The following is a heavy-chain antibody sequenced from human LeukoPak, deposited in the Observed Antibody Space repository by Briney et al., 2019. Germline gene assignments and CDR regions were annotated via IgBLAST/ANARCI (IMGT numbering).Heavy chain of an antibody. D-gene: IGHD3-10*01. CDR2: IYTSGST. J-gene: IGHJ6*03. CDR3: ARLWFGEVPPLYYYYYMDV. Sequence: SETLSLTCTVSGGSISSGSYYWSWIRQPAGKGLEWIGRIYTSGSTNYNPSLKSRVNISVDTPKNQFSLKLSSVTAADTAVYYCARLWFGEVPPLYYYYYMDVWGKGTTVTVSS. CDR1: GGSISSGSYY. V-gene: IGHV4-61*02.